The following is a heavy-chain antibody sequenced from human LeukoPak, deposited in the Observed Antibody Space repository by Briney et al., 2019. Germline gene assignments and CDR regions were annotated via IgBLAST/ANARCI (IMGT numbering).Heavy chain of an antibody. CDR1: GGSISSSSYY. V-gene: IGHV4-39*07. Sequence: SETLSLTCTVSGGSISSSSYYWGWIRQPPGKGLEWIGSIYYSGSTYYNPSLKSRVTISVDTSKNQFSLKLSSVTAADTAVYYCARDGPPGGGKNWFDPWGQGTLVTVSS. D-gene: IGHD2-15*01. CDR3: ARDGPPGGGKNWFDP. J-gene: IGHJ5*02. CDR2: IYYSGST.